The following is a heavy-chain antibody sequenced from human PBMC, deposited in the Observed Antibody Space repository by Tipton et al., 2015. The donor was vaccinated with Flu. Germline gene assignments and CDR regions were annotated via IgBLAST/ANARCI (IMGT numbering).Heavy chain of an antibody. J-gene: IGHJ4*02. Sequence: SLRLSCVASGFTFSNYWMTWVRQAPGKGLEWVANIKQDGSVKYYVDSVKGRFTISRDNAKNSLYLQMNSLRAEDTAVYYCARQLGGGDCYWGQGTLVTVSS. CDR1: GFTFSNYW. CDR3: ARQLGGGDCY. CDR2: IKQDGSVK. D-gene: IGHD2-21*01. V-gene: IGHV3-7*03.